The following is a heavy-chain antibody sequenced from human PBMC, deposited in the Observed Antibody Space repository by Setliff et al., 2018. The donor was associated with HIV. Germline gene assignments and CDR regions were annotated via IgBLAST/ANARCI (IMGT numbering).Heavy chain of an antibody. J-gene: IGHJ1*01. V-gene: IGHV4-38-2*01. Sequence: SETLSLTCAFSGSSFSSVYHWAWIRQPPGKGLEWIGSIYHSGSTYYNPSLMSRVTISVDTSKNQFSLKLRSVTAADTAVYYCARQWRDQYNSGVSTEYFQHWGLGTLVTVSS. D-gene: IGHD3-22*01. CDR3: ARQWRDQYNSGVSTEYFQH. CDR1: GSSFSSVYH. CDR2: IYHSGST.